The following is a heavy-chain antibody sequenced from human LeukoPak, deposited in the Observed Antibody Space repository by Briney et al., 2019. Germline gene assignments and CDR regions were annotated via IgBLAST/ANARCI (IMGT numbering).Heavy chain of an antibody. Sequence: SETLSLTCTVSGGSISSSSYYWGWIRQPPGKGLEWIGSIYYSGSTYYNPSLKSRVTISVDTSKNQFSLKLSSVTAADTAVYYCSSGLMYYYYMGVWGKGTTVTVSS. CDR1: GGSISSSSYY. V-gene: IGHV4-39*07. CDR3: SSGLMYYYYMGV. D-gene: IGHD2-8*01. CDR2: IYYSGST. J-gene: IGHJ6*03.